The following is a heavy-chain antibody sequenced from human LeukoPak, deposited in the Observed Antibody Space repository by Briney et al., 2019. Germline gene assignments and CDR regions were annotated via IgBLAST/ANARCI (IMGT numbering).Heavy chain of an antibody. CDR2: IRNKANSYTT. Sequence: GGSLRLSCAASGFTFSDHYMDWVRQAPGKGLEWVGRIRNKANSYTTEYAASVKGRFTISREDSKNSLYLQMNSLKTEDTAVYYCARNLGYCSGGSCHERVIWFDPWGQGTLVTVSS. J-gene: IGHJ5*02. CDR3: ARNLGYCSGGSCHERVIWFDP. V-gene: IGHV3-72*01. D-gene: IGHD2-15*01. CDR1: GFTFSDHY.